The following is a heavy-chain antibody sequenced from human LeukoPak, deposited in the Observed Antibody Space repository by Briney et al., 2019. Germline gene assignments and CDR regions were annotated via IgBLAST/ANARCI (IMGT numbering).Heavy chain of an antibody. CDR3: ARARSGYYLNWFDP. Sequence: SETLSLTCAVYGGSFSDHYWSWIRQPPGKGLEWIGEINHSGSTNYNPSLKSRVTISVDTSKNQFSLKLSSVTAADTAVYYCARARSGYYLNWFDPWGQGTLVTVSS. J-gene: IGHJ5*02. CDR2: INHSGST. V-gene: IGHV4-34*01. D-gene: IGHD3-22*01. CDR1: GGSFSDHY.